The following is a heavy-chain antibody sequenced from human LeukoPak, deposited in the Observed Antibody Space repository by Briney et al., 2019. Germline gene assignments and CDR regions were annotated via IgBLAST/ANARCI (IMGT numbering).Heavy chain of an antibody. CDR3: ARGRIVGATNPCDY. CDR1: GYTFTSYG. D-gene: IGHD1-26*01. CDR2: ISAYNGNT. J-gene: IGHJ4*02. Sequence: ASVKVSCKASGYTFTSYGISWVRQAPEQGLEWMGWISAYNGNTNYAQKLQGGVTMTTDTSTSTAYMELRSLRSDDTAVYYCARGRIVGATNPCDYWGQGTLVTVPS. V-gene: IGHV1-18*01.